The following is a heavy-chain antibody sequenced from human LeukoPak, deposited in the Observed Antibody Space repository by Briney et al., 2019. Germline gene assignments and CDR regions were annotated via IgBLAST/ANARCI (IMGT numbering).Heavy chain of an antibody. Sequence: ASVKVSCKASGYTFTSYAMHWVRQAPGQRLEWMGWINACNGNTKYSQKFQGRVTITRDTSASTAYMELSSLRSEDTAVYYCARVLEAAPHSNWFDPWGQGTLVTVSS. CDR3: ARVLEAAPHSNWFDP. CDR2: INACNGNT. V-gene: IGHV1-3*01. D-gene: IGHD6-6*01. CDR1: GYTFTSYA. J-gene: IGHJ5*02.